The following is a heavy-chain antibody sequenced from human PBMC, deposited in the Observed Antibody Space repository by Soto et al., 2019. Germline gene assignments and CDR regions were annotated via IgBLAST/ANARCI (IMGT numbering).Heavy chain of an antibody. CDR3: ARAVSGVLWFGELLGMDV. V-gene: IGHV4-4*03. CDR1: GGSISSSNW. Sequence: LRRTLSLTCAVSGGSISSSNWWSWVRQPPGKGLEWIGEIYHSGSTNYNPSLKSRVTISVDKSKNQFSLKLSSVTAADTAVYYCARAVSGVLWFGELLGMDVWGQGTTVTVSS. CDR2: IYHSGST. J-gene: IGHJ6*02. D-gene: IGHD3-10*01.